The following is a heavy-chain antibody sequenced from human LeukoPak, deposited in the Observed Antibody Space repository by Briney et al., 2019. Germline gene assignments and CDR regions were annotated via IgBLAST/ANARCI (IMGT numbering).Heavy chain of an antibody. CDR2: IYYSGNT. D-gene: IGHD3-10*02. CDR1: GGSISPYY. CDR3: ARSTGSTMFMDY. J-gene: IGHJ4*02. Sequence: SETLSLTCTVSGGSISPYYWSWIRQPPGKGLEWLGYIYYSGNTDYNPFLKSRVAISVDTSKNQFSLKLSSVTAADTAVYYCARSTGSTMFMDYWGQGTLVTVSS. V-gene: IGHV4-59*01.